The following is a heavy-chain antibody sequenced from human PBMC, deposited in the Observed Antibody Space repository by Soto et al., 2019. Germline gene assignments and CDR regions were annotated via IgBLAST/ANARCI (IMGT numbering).Heavy chain of an antibody. D-gene: IGHD2-15*01. CDR2: IYYSGST. V-gene: IGHV4-31*03. CDR3: AKGYCSGGSCPFGMDV. CDR1: GGSISSGGYY. Sequence: QVQLQESGPGLVKPSQTLSLTCTVSGGSISSGGYYWSWIRQHPGKGLEWIGYIYYSGSTYYNPSLKSRVTISVDTSKNQFSLKLSSVTAADTAVYDCAKGYCSGGSCPFGMDVWGQGTTVTVSS. J-gene: IGHJ6*02.